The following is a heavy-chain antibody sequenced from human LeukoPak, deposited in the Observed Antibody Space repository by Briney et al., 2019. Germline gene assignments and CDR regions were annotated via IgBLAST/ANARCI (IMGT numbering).Heavy chain of an antibody. D-gene: IGHD2-21*02. CDR1: GFTFSSYW. CDR2: IKQDGSEK. Sequence: PGGSLRLSCAASGFTFSSYWMSWVRQAPGKGLEWVANIKQDGSEKYYVDSVKGRFTISRDNAKNSLYLQMNSLRAEDTAVYYCARDSPNCGGDRYYFDYWGQGTLVTVSS. J-gene: IGHJ4*02. V-gene: IGHV3-7*01. CDR3: ARDSPNCGGDRYYFDY.